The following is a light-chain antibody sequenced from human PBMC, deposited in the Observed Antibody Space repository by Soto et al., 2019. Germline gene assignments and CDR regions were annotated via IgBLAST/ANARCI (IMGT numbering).Light chain of an antibody. J-gene: IGKJ2*01. V-gene: IGKV1-27*01. CDR3: QKYNSASYT. CDR1: QGISNY. CDR2: AAS. Sequence: DIQMTQSPSSLSASVGDRVTITCRASQGISNYLAWYQQKPGKVPRLLIYAASTLQSGVPSRFSGSGSGTDFTLTISSLQPEDVGTYYCQKYNSASYTFGQGTKLEIK.